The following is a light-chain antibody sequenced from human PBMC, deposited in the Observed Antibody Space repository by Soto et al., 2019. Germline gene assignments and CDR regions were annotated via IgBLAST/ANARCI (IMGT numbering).Light chain of an antibody. V-gene: IGKV3-15*01. CDR2: GAS. J-gene: IGKJ5*01. CDR3: QQYKSWPPIT. Sequence: EILMTQSPDSLSVSPGETATLSCRASQGLNTDLAWYQQKPGQAPRLLLYGASTRATGISTRFSGGGSGTEFTLTISGLQSEDSAVYYCQQYKSWPPITFGQGTRLEIK. CDR1: QGLNTD.